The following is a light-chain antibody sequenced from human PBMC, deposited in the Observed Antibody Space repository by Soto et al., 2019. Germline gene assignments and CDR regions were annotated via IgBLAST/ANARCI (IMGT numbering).Light chain of an antibody. J-gene: IGKJ1*01. V-gene: IGKV3-11*01. CDR3: QQRNNWPWT. Sequence: EVVLTQYPATLSLSPGERATLSCMASQSVSDYTAWFQQKPGQPPRLVIYEASNRAAGIPDRFSGSGSGTDFTLTISSLDPEDFAVYYCQQRNNWPWTFGQGTKVDIK. CDR2: EAS. CDR1: QSVSDY.